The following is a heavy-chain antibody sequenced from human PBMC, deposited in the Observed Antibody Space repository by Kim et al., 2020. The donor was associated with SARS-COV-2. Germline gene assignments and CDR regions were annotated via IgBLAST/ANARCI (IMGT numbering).Heavy chain of an antibody. J-gene: IGHJ3*02. D-gene: IGHD3-9*01. CDR3: AHRLDRDWLDAFDI. V-gene: IGHV2-5*01. Sequence: PSLKSRLTITKDTSKNQVVLTMTNMDPVDTATYYCAHRLDRDWLDAFDIWGQGTMVTVSS.